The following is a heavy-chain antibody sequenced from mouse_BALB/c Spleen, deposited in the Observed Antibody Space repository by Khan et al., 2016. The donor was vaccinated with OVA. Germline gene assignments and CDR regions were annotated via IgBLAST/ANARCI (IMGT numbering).Heavy chain of an antibody. J-gene: IGHJ3*01. Sequence: ELVESGPGLVKPSQSLSLTCTVTGYSITSDYAWNWIRQFPGNKLEWMGYISYSGRTTYNPSLKSRISITRYTFKNQFFLQLNSVTTEDTATYYCARWFTYWGQGTLVTVSA. CDR1: GYSITSDYA. CDR3: ARWFTY. CDR2: ISYSGRT. V-gene: IGHV3-2*02.